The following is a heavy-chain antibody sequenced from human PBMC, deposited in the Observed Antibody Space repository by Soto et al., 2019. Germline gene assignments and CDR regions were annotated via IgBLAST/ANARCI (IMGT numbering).Heavy chain of an antibody. CDR1: GFTFSSYA. J-gene: IGHJ3*02. D-gene: IGHD3-3*01. CDR2: ISGSGGST. CDR3: AKDDFVRSLTIFGVVTDSYDAFDI. V-gene: IGHV3-23*01. Sequence: GGSLRLSCAASGFTFSSYAMSWVRQAPGKGLEWVSAISGSGGSTYYADSVKGRFTISRDNSKNTLYLQMNSLRAEDTAVYSGAKDDFVRSLTIFGVVTDSYDAFDIWGQGTMVTVSS.